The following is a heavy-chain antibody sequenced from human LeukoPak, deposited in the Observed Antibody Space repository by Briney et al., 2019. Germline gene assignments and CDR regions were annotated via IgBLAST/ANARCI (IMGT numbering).Heavy chain of an antibody. CDR2: ISAYNGNT. J-gene: IGHJ3*02. V-gene: IGHV1-18*04. Sequence: ASVKVSCKASGYTFTGYYMHWVRQAPGQGLEWMGWISAYNGNTNYAQKLQGRVTMTTDTSTSTAYMELRSLRSDDTAVYYCARGGHGDYAFDIWGQGTMVTVSS. CDR3: ARGGHGDYAFDI. CDR1: GYTFTGYY. D-gene: IGHD4-17*01.